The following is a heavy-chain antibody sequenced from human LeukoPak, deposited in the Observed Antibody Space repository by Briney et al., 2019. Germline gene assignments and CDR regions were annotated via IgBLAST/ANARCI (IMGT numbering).Heavy chain of an antibody. Sequence: PGGSLRLSCAASGFTLSSYGMHWVRQAPGKGLEWVAVIWYDETNKYYADSVKGRFTISRDNAKNTVYLQMNSLRAEDTAVYYCARAVSGWHLDYWGQGTLVTVSS. CDR3: ARAVSGWHLDY. D-gene: IGHD6-19*01. CDR1: GFTLSSYG. V-gene: IGHV3-33*01. J-gene: IGHJ4*02. CDR2: IWYDETNK.